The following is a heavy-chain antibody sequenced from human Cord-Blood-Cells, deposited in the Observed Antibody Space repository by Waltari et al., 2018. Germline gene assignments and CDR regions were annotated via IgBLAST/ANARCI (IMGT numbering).Heavy chain of an antibody. J-gene: IGHJ4*02. CDR2: IKQDGRGK. D-gene: IGHD5-18*01. CDR1: GFTFSSYW. CDR3: ARVVDTAMVTDY. Sequence: EVQLVESGGGLVQPGGSLRLSCAASGFTFSSYWMSWVRQAPGKGVEWVANIKQDGRGKYYVDAVKGRFTISRDNAKNSLYLQMNSLRAEDTAVYYCARVVDTAMVTDYWGQGTLVTVSS. V-gene: IGHV3-7*01.